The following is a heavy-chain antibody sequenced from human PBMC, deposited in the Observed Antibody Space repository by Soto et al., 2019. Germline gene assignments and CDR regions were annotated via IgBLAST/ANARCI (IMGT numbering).Heavy chain of an antibody. CDR3: AKDDTAMVFPPNWFDP. CDR1: GFTFSSYA. Sequence: GGSLRLSCAASGFTFSSYAMGWVRQAPGKGLEWVSAISGSGGSTYYADSVKGRFTISRDNSKNTLYLQMNSLRAEDTAVYYCAKDDTAMVFPPNWFDPWGQGTLVTVSS. J-gene: IGHJ5*02. CDR2: ISGSGGST. D-gene: IGHD5-18*01. V-gene: IGHV3-23*01.